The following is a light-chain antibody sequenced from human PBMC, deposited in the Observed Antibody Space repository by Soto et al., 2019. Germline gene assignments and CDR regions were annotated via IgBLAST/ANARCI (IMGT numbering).Light chain of an antibody. CDR3: QQYNNWPRT. CDR1: QSVSSN. J-gene: IGKJ1*01. CDR2: AAS. V-gene: IGKV3-15*01. Sequence: VMTQSPATLSVSPGERAALSCRASQSVSSNLAWYQQKPDQAPRLLIYAASTRATAVPARFSASGSGTEFTLTISSLQSEDFAVYYCQQYNNWPRTFGQGIKVEIK.